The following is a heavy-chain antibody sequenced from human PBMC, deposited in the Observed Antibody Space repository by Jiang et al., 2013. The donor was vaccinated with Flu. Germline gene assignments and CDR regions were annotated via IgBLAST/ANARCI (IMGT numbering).Heavy chain of an antibody. CDR2: TWNSGSI. CDR3: AKDGASSESAFEI. J-gene: IGHJ3*02. V-gene: IGHV3-9*01. D-gene: IGHD3-22*01. Sequence: TWNSGSIGYADSVKGRFTISRDNAKNSLHLQMNSLRAEDTALYYCAKDGASSESAFEIWGQGTMVTVSS.